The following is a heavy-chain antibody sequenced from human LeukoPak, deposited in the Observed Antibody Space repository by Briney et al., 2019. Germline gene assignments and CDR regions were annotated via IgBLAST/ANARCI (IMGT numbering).Heavy chain of an antibody. J-gene: IGHJ5*02. CDR3: ARRIVVVPAARGWLDP. CDR2: INHSGST. Sequence: SETLSLTCAVYGGSFSGYYWSWIRQPPGKGLEWIGEINHSGSTNYNPSLKSRVTISVDTSKNQFSLKLSSVTAADTAVYYCARRIVVVPAARGWLDPWGQGTLVTVSS. CDR1: GGSFSGYY. V-gene: IGHV4-34*01. D-gene: IGHD2-2*01.